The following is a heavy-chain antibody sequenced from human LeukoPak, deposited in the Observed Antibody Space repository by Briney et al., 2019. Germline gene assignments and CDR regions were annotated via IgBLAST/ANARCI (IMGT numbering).Heavy chain of an antibody. Sequence: GGSLRLSCVASEFIFRNYAMTWVRQAAGKGLEWVSAISGSGDSTSYADAVKGRLTISRDNAKNTVYLQMNSLRAEDTAVYYCTKVLYGSGISPDFWSQGGLVTVSS. V-gene: IGHV3-23*01. J-gene: IGHJ4*02. D-gene: IGHD3-10*01. CDR1: EFIFRNYA. CDR2: ISGSGDST. CDR3: TKVLYGSGISPDF.